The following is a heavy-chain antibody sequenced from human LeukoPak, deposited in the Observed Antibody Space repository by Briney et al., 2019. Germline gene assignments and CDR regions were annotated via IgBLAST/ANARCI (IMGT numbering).Heavy chain of an antibody. CDR1: GFTLSSYA. Sequence: GGSLRLSCAASGFTLSSYAMSWVRQAPGKGLEWVSAISGSGGSTYYADSVKGRFTISRDNSKNTLYLQMNSLRAEDTAVYYCAKDERNWNYNLASQTYDWGQGTLVTVSS. CDR3: AKDERNWNYNLASQTYD. CDR2: ISGSGGST. D-gene: IGHD1-7*01. J-gene: IGHJ4*02. V-gene: IGHV3-23*01.